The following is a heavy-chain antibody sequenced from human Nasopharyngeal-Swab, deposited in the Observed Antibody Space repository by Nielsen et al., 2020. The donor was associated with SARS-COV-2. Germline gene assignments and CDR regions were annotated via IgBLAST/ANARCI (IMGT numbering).Heavy chain of an antibody. V-gene: IGHV3-48*04. CDR1: RFTFSSYS. D-gene: IGHD3/OR15-3a*01. CDR2: ISSSSSTI. CDR3: ARVGGLPFLDWLLSDDY. J-gene: IGHJ4*02. Sequence: GESLKISCVASRFTFSSYSMNWVRRAPGKGLEWVSYISSSSSTIYYADSVKGRFTISRDNAKNSLYLQMNSLRAEDTAVYYCARVGGLPFLDWLLSDDYWGRGTLVTVSS.